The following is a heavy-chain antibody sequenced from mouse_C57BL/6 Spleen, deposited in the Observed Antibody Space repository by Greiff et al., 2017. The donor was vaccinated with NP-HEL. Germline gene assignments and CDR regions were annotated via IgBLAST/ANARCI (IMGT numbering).Heavy chain of an antibody. CDR1: GFSLSSYG. V-gene: IGHV2-5*01. D-gene: IGHD2-2*01. J-gene: IGHJ3*01. CDR3: AKKGGYDWFAY. Sequence: QVQLKQSGPGLVQPSQSLSITCTVSGFSLSSYGVHWVRQSPGKGLEWLGVIWRGGGTAYNAAFMSRLCITKDNSKSQVFFKMNSLQADDTALYYCAKKGGYDWFAYWGQGTLVTVSA. CDR2: IWRGGGT.